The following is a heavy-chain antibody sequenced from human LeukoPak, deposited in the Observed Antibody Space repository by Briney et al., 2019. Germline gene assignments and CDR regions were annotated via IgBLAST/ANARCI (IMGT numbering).Heavy chain of an antibody. J-gene: IGHJ4*02. CDR3: AREEVTGAYYVH. V-gene: IGHV1-2*06. Sequence: ASVEVSCKTSGYTFSDYYIHWVRQAPGQGLEWMGRINPSSGGTTYAQKFQGRVTMTRDTSLNTAYMELNRLISDDAAVYCCAREEVTGAYYVHWGQGTLVTVSS. CDR1: GYTFSDYY. D-gene: IGHD1-26*01. CDR2: INPSSGGT.